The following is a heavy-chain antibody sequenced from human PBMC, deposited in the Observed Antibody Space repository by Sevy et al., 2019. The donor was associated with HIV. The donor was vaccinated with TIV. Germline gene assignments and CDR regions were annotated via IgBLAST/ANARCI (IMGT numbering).Heavy chain of an antibody. CDR3: ARTGYSSGRGYYYYGMAV. D-gene: IGHD6-19*01. Sequence: ASVKVSCKASGGTFSSYAISWVRQAPGQGLEWMGGIIPIFGTANYAQKFQGRVTITADESTSTAYMELSRLRSEDTAVYYCARTGYSSGRGYYYYGMAVWGHGTTVTVSS. CDR1: GGTFSSYA. J-gene: IGHJ6*02. CDR2: IIPIFGTA. V-gene: IGHV1-69*13.